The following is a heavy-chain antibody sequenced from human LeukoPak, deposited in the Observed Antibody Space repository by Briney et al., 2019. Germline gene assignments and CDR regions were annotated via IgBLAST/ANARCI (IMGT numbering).Heavy chain of an antibody. J-gene: IGHJ6*02. CDR3: ARESSPFYYYYYGMDV. CDR2: ISGSGDST. Sequence: PGGSLRLSCAASGFTFSSYAMSWVRQAPGKGLEWVSRISGSGDSTYYADSVKGRFTISRDNSKNTLYLQMNSLRAEDTAVYYCARESSPFYYYYYGMDVWGQGTTVTVSS. CDR1: GFTFSSYA. V-gene: IGHV3-23*01.